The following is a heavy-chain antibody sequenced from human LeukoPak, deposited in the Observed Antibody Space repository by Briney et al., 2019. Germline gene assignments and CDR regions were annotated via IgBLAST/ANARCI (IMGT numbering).Heavy chain of an antibody. CDR2: ISSSSSYI. CDR1: GFTFSSYS. J-gene: IGHJ3*02. V-gene: IGHV3-21*01. D-gene: IGHD6-19*01. Sequence: GGSLRLSCAASGFTFSSYSMNWVRQAPGKGLEWVSSISSSSSYIYYADSAKGRFTISRDNAKNSLYLQMNSLRAEDTAVYYCARDGQWLAHTAFDIWGQGTMVTVSS. CDR3: ARDGQWLAHTAFDI.